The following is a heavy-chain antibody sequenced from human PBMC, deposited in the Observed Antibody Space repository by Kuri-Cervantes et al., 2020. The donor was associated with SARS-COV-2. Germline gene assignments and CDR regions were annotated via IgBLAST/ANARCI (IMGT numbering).Heavy chain of an antibody. V-gene: IGHV3-11*01. CDR1: GFTFSDFY. Sequence: GESLKISCAASGFTFSDFYMSWIRQAPGKGLEWISYISSSGSSMYYADSVKGRFTISRDNAKNSLYLQMDSLRDEDTAVYYCARLNYYALDVWGQGATVTVSS. CDR3: ARLNYYALDV. J-gene: IGHJ6*02. CDR2: ISSSGSSM.